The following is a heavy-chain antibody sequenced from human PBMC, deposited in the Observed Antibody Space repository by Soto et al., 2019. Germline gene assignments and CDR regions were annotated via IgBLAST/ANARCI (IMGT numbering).Heavy chain of an antibody. V-gene: IGHV3-30*18. CDR3: AKDRSRVARPASYGMDV. Sequence: QVQLVESGGGVVQPGRSLRLSCAASGFTFSTYGMHWVLQGPGKGLEWVAVISYDGTNKYYADSVRGQFTISRDNSKNTLYLQMSSLRTEDTAVYYCAKDRSRVARPASYGMDVWGQGTTVTVSS. CDR1: GFTFSTYG. CDR2: ISYDGTNK. J-gene: IGHJ6*02. D-gene: IGHD2-15*01.